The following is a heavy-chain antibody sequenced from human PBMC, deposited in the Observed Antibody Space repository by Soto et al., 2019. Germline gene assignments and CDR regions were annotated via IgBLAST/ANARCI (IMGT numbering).Heavy chain of an antibody. Sequence: QVQLVQSGAEMKKPGASVKVSCKASGYTFTSYAMHWVRQAPGQRLEWMGWINAGNGNTKYSQKFQGRVTITRDTSASTAYMELSSLRSEDTAVYYCAREIGYSYGYVYWGQGTLVTVSS. J-gene: IGHJ4*02. CDR1: GYTFTSYA. V-gene: IGHV1-3*01. D-gene: IGHD5-18*01. CDR2: INAGNGNT. CDR3: AREIGYSYGYVY.